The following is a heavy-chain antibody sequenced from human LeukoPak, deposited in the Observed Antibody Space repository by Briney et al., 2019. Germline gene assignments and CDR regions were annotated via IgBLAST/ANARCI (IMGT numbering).Heavy chain of an antibody. D-gene: IGHD3-3*01. J-gene: IGHJ4*02. CDR2: IYYSGST. V-gene: IGHV4-31*03. CDR3: ARARGVVTYYFDY. Sequence: PSGTLSLTCTVSGGTLSSGGYYWRWLRQPPGKALECLGYIYYSGSTYYNPSLKSRDTISVDTSKNQFSLKLSSVTAADTAVYYCARARGVVTYYFDYWGQGTLVTVFS. CDR1: GGTLSSGGYY.